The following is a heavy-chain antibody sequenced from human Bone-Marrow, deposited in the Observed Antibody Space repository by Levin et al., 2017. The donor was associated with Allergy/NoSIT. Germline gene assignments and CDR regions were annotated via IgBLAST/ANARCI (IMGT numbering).Heavy chain of an antibody. CDR2: IHYSRTT. CDR1: GGFINDYY. J-gene: IGHJ4*02. D-gene: IGHD5-24*01. Sequence: SETLSLTCTVSGGFINDYYWSWFRQSPGKTIEWIACIHYSRTTYYNPSLRSRVTISMDTSRNQFSLSLSSVTAGDTADYYCARERRDGNNYVDYWGQGILVTVSS. CDR3: ARERRDGNNYVDY. V-gene: IGHV4-59*01.